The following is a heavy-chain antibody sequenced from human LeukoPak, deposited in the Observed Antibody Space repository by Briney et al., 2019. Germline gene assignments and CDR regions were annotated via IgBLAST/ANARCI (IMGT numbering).Heavy chain of an antibody. CDR2: IWDDGSKK. CDR1: GFTFSRYG. V-gene: IGHV3-33*06. CDR3: AKDRCSRPSCYYDY. D-gene: IGHD2-2*01. Sequence: GGSLRLSCAASGFTFSRYGMDWVRQAPGKGLEGVAVIWDDGSKKYYADSMKGRFTISRDNAKNTLYVQMKSLRGEDTAVYYCAKDRCSRPSCYYDYWGQGTLVIASS. J-gene: IGHJ4*02.